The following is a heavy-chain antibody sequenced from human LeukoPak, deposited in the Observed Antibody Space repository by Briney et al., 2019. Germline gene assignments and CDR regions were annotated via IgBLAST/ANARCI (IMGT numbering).Heavy chain of an antibody. D-gene: IGHD1-26*01. V-gene: IGHV4-59*01. CDR2: IYYSAST. CDR1: GGSISSCY. CDR3: ARQLEWELLHWFHP. Sequence: SETLSLTCTVSGGSISSCYWSWIRQPPRQGLEWIGYIYYSASTNYHPSLKSRVTISVDQYKIQFSLKLSSVTAADPAVYYCARQLEWELLHWFHPWGQGTLVTVSS. J-gene: IGHJ5*02.